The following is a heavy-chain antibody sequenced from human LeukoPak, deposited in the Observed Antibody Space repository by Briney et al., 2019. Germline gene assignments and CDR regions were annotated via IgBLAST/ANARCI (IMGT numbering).Heavy chain of an antibody. V-gene: IGHV3-7*01. CDR1: GFTFRSSW. Sequence: PGGSLRLSCAASGFTFRSSWMSWVRQAPGKGLEWVANIREDGSEKYYADSVKGRFTISGDNVKSSLYLQMNSLRVEDTAVYYCAKDRGWNCFDSWGQGTLVIVSS. CDR2: IREDGSEK. CDR3: AKDRGWNCFDS. D-gene: IGHD3-22*01. J-gene: IGHJ4*02.